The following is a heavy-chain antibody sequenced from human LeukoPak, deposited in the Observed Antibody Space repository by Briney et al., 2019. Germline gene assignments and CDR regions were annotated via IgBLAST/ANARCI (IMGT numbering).Heavy chain of an antibody. J-gene: IGHJ4*02. CDR3: ARDPATVTSHFDY. CDR2: IWHDGSKK. D-gene: IGHD4-17*01. V-gene: IGHV3-33*01. CDR1: GFIFSRYD. Sequence: GTSLRLSCVASGFIFSRYDMHWVRQAPGKGLEWVALIWHDGSKKHYADSVKGRFTISRDDSKSTLYVQMNSLRVEDTAVYYCARDPATVTSHFDYWGQGALVTVSS.